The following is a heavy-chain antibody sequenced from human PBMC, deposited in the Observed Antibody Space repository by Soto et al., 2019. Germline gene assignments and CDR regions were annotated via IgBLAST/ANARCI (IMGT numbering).Heavy chain of an antibody. CDR3: ARPTYYYDSSGPPGY. CDR2: IYYSGST. J-gene: IGHJ4*02. V-gene: IGHV4-59*12. CDR1: GGSISSYY. Sequence: SETLSLTCTVSGGSISSYYWSWIRQPPGKGLEWIGYIYYSGSTNYNPSLRSRVTISIDTSKNSLYLQMNSLRAEDTAVYYCARPTYYYDSSGPPGYWGQGTLVTVSS. D-gene: IGHD3-22*01.